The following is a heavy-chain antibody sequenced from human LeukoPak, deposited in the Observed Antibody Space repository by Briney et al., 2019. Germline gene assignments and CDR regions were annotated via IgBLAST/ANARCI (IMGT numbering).Heavy chain of an antibody. D-gene: IGHD2-2*01. CDR2: ISAYNGNT. CDR1: GYTFTSYG. J-gene: IGHJ6*02. V-gene: IGHV1-18*01. Sequence: ASVKVSCKASGYTFTSYGISWVRQAPGQGLEWMGCISAYNGNTNYAQKLQGRVTMSTDTSTSTAYMELRSLRSDDPAVYYCARGYCSSTSCYPGPYYYGMDVWGQGTTVTVSS. CDR3: ARGYCSSTSCYPGPYYYGMDV.